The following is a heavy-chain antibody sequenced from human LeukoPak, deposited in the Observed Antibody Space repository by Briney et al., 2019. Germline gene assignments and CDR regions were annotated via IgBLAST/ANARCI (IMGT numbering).Heavy chain of an antibody. CDR2: INHSGST. CDR3: ARVPSPVLRFLEWSNDAFDI. Sequence: SETLSLTCAVYGGSFSGYYWSWIRQPPGKRLEWIGEINHSGSTNYNPSLKSRVTISVDTSKNQFSLKLSSVTAADTAVYYCARVPSPVLRFLEWSNDAFDIWGQGTMVTVSS. J-gene: IGHJ3*02. V-gene: IGHV4-34*01. CDR1: GGSFSGYY. D-gene: IGHD3-3*01.